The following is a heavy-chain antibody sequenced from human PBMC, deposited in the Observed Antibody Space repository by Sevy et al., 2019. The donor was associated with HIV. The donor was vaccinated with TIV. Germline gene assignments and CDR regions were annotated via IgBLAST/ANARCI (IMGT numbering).Heavy chain of an antibody. V-gene: IGHV4-39*01. CDR1: GASISNTAYY. CDR3: VGPELTYTNGWHYFDY. J-gene: IGHJ4*02. D-gene: IGHD2-8*01. Sequence: SETLSLTCIVSGASISNTAYYWGWIRQSPGKGLEWIASIRHGGYTFYNPSLKGRVTISADTSKNQFSLKLTSVSAADTSFYYGVGPELTYTNGWHYFDYWGQGTVVTVSS. CDR2: IRHGGYT.